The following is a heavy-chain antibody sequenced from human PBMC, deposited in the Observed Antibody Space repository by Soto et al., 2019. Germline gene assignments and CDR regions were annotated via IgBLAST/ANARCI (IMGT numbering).Heavy chain of an antibody. CDR2: ISGSGTTT. D-gene: IGHD3-10*01. Sequence: EVHLLESGGGLIQPGGSLRLSCAASGFTFSSYAMSWVRQAPGKGLEWVSTISGSGTTTYYADPVKGRLTISRDNSKNTMYLQVNTLRLEDTAVYFCAKFGDGPPGHFDYGGQGTLVTVSS. V-gene: IGHV3-23*01. CDR1: GFTFSSYA. J-gene: IGHJ4*02. CDR3: AKFGDGPPGHFDY.